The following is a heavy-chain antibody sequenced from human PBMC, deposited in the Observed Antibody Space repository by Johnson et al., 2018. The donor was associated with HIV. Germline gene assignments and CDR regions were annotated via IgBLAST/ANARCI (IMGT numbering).Heavy chain of an antibody. CDR2: INWNGGST. D-gene: IGHD3-22*01. V-gene: IGHV3-20*04. CDR3: ASATFYYELSGYRPRPRAFDM. Sequence: VQLVESGGGLVKPGGSLRLSCAASGFTFDDYDMTWVRQPPGKGLEWVSGINWNGGSTGYAESVKGRFTISRDNAKKSLFLEMNSLRAEDTAFYYCASATFYYELSGYRPRPRAFDMGCQGTMVTVSS. CDR1: GFTFDDYD. J-gene: IGHJ3*02.